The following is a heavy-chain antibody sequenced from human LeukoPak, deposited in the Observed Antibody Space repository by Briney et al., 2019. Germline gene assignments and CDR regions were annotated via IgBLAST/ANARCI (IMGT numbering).Heavy chain of an antibody. Sequence: PGSSLRLSCEASEFTFSTYAMHWVRQAPGKGLEWVAVISSEGSDKYHADSVTGRFAISRDIPRNTLYLHMNSLKVEDTAVYFCARQGSSLDYHHTYMDVWGKGTTVTVSS. V-gene: IGHV3-30*06. D-gene: IGHD6-6*01. CDR1: EFTFSTYA. CDR3: ARQGSSLDYHHTYMDV. CDR2: ISSEGSDK. J-gene: IGHJ6*03.